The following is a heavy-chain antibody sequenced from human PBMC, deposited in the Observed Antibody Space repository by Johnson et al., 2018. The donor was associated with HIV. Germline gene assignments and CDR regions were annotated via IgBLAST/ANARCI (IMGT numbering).Heavy chain of an antibody. D-gene: IGHD5-18*01. Sequence: VQLVESGGGLVQPGRSLRLSCAASGFTFDDYAMHWVRQAPGKGLEWVSGISWNSGSLGYADSVKGGFIISRDNSKNFLYLQMNSLRPEDTAVYYCARDGRDLVTRGSFDVWGQGTVVTVSS. CDR2: ISWNSGSL. V-gene: IGHV3-9*01. CDR1: GFTFDDYA. J-gene: IGHJ3*01. CDR3: ARDGRDLVTRGSFDV.